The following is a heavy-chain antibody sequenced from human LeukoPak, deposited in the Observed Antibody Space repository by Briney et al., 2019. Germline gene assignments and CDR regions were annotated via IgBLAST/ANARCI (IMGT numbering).Heavy chain of an antibody. V-gene: IGHV3-48*04. CDR3: ASGRKGYKGYFDL. Sequence: PGGSLRLSCAASGFTFSDYSMNWVRQAPGKGLEWVSYISSSSSTIYYADSVKGRFTISRDNAKNSLYLQMNSLRAEDTAVYYCASGRKGYKGYFDLWGRGTLVTVSS. D-gene: IGHD5-24*01. CDR1: GFTFSDYS. J-gene: IGHJ2*01. CDR2: ISSSSSTI.